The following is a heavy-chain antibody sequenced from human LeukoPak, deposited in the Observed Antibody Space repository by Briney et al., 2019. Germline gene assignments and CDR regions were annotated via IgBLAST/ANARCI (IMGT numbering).Heavy chain of an antibody. CDR1: GFTFSNYA. CDR3: ARDHLYDSSGYPSY. Sequence: PGGSLRLSCAASGFTFSNYAMHWVRQAPGKELEWVAVISYDGSNKYYADSVKGRFTISRDNSKNTLYLQMNSLRAEDTAVYYCARDHLYDSSGYPSYWGQGTLVTVSS. V-gene: IGHV3-30*04. CDR2: ISYDGSNK. D-gene: IGHD3-22*01. J-gene: IGHJ4*02.